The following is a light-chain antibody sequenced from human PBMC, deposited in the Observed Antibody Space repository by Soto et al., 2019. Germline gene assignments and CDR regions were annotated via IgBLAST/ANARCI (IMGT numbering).Light chain of an antibody. CDR1: QSVNSN. CDR3: QQSYRTPIT. V-gene: IGKV3-15*01. CDR2: AAS. J-gene: IGKJ5*01. Sequence: EILMTQSPATLSVSPGERATLSCSASQSVNSNLAWYQQKPGQAPRLLIYAASTRATGIPARFSGSGSGTDFTLTISSLQPEDFGTYYCQQSYRTPITFGQGTRLEIK.